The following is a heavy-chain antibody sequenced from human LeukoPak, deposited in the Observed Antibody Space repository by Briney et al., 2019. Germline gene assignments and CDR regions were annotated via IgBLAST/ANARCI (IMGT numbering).Heavy chain of an antibody. CDR2: ILTGGTKM. CDR3: ARISQSSSWGVYYYYYYMDV. CDR1: RFTFSSYA. D-gene: IGHD6-6*01. V-gene: IGHV3-21*01. J-gene: IGHJ6*03. Sequence: GGSLRLSCAASRFTFSSYAMNCVCQAPRGRLGWGSSILTGGTKMYYADSVKGRFTISRDNAKNSLYLQMNSLRAEDTAVYYCARISQSSSWGVYYYYYYMDVWGKGTTVTVSS.